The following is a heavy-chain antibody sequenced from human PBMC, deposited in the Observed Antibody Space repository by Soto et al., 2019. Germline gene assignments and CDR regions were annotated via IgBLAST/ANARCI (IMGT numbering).Heavy chain of an antibody. CDR1: GFTFSDHY. CDR2: IRNKPNSYTT. V-gene: IGHV3-72*01. J-gene: IGHJ6*02. Sequence: EVQLVESGGGLVQPGGSLRLSCAASGFTFSDHYMDWVRQAPGKGLEWVARIRNKPNSYTTEYAASVKSRFTISRDDSKNSLYLQLNSLKTEDTAMYYCTRGGGRTPYYYGLDVWGQGTTVTVSS. D-gene: IGHD2-15*01. CDR3: TRGGGRTPYYYGLDV.